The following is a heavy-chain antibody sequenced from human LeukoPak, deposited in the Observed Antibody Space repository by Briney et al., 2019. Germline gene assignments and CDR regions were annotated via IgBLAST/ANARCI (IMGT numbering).Heavy chain of an antibody. CDR2: IYYTGST. D-gene: IGHD6-13*01. CDR3: ARGLRSSSWFFDY. J-gene: IGHJ4*02. CDR1: GHSISSCY. Sequence: SETLSLTCTVSGHSISSCYWNWIRQPPGKGLEWIGYIYYTGSTNCNPSLKSRVTMSVDTSKNQFSLKLNSVTAADTAVYYCARGLRSSSWFFDYWGQGTLVTVSS. V-gene: IGHV4-59*01.